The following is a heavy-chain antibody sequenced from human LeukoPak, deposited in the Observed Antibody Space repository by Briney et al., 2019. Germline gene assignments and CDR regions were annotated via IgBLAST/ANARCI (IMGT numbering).Heavy chain of an antibody. CDR3: ARDKGATVDTAMAPDY. J-gene: IGHJ4*02. V-gene: IGHV1-18*01. CDR1: GYTFTGSG. D-gene: IGHD5-18*01. CDR2: ISAYNGDT. Sequence: ASVKVSCKASGYTFTGSGISWVRQAPGQGLEWMGWISAYNGDTKYAQKLQGRVTMTTDTSTSTACMELRSLRSDDTAVYYCARDKGATVDTAMAPDYWGQGTLVTVSS.